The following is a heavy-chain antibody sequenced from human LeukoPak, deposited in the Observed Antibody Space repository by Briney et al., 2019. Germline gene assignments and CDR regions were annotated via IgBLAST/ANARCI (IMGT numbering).Heavy chain of an antibody. CDR1: GGSISSSNYY. V-gene: IGHV4-39*01. Sequence: SETLSLTCTVSGGSISSSNYYWGWIRQPPGKELEWIGNIFYSGSTYYNPSLKSRVTISVDTSKNQFSLKLSSVTAADTAVYYCASLGVAYSSSSGVDYWGQGTLVTVSS. J-gene: IGHJ4*02. CDR2: IFYSGST. D-gene: IGHD6-6*01. CDR3: ASLGVAYSSSSGVDY.